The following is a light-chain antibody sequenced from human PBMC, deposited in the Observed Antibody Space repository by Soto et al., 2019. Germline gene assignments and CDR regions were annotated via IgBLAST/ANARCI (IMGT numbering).Light chain of an antibody. J-gene: IGKJ5*01. CDR2: SAS. Sequence: DIHMTQSPSSLSASVGPSATITCRASQSIAGYLSWYQQKTGKAPKFLIYSASTLQRGVPSRFGGSGSGTDFNLTITGLQTEDFATYYCQQSFTVPITFGQGTRLEIK. CDR1: QSIAGY. V-gene: IGKV1-39*01. CDR3: QQSFTVPIT.